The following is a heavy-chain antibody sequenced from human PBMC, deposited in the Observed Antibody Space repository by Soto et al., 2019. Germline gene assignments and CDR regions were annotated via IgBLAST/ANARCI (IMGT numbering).Heavy chain of an antibody. Sequence: GGSLRLSCAASGFTFSSYAMHWVRQAPGKGLEWVAVISYDGSNKYYADSVKGRFTISRDNSKNTLYLQMNSLRAEDTAVYYCARERNSLFTFGGVIVAHYYYYGMDVWGQGTTVTVSS. CDR2: ISYDGSNK. V-gene: IGHV3-30-3*01. J-gene: IGHJ6*02. D-gene: IGHD3-16*02. CDR3: ARERNSLFTFGGVIVAHYYYYGMDV. CDR1: GFTFSSYA.